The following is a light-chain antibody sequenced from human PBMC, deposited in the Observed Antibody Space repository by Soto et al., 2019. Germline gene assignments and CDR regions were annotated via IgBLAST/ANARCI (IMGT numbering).Light chain of an antibody. CDR1: SRDVGGYNY. V-gene: IGLV2-14*01. J-gene: IGLJ1*01. CDR3: SSYTSSSTYV. CDR2: EVS. Sequence: QSVLTQPASVSGSPGQSITISCTGTSRDVGGYNYVSWYQQHPGKAPKLMIYEVSNRPSGVSNRFSCYKSRHTAYLPISGLQAEDEADYYCSSYTSSSTYVFGTGTKVTVL.